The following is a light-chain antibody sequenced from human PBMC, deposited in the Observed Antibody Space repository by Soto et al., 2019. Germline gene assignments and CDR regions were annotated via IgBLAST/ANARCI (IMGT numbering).Light chain of an antibody. J-gene: IGKJ3*01. Sequence: EIVLTQSPGTLSLSPGERATLSCRASQSVSDSYLAWYQQKPGQAPRLLIYGASSRATGIPDRFSGSGSGTDFTLTISRLEPEDFAVNYCQQYGSSPITFGPGTKVDVK. CDR1: QSVSDSY. V-gene: IGKV3-20*01. CDR3: QQYGSSPIT. CDR2: GAS.